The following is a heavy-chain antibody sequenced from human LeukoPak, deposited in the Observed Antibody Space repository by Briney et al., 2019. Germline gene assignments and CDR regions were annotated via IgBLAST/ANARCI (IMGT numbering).Heavy chain of an antibody. V-gene: IGHV3-23*01. CDR2: ISGSGGST. CDR3: XKSGGLSGSGRLAMDV. D-gene: IGHD3-10*01. Sequence: PGGSLRLSCAASGFTFSTYAMSWVRLAPGKGLEWVSGISGSGGSTYYADSVKGRFTSSRDNSNNTLYVQMNSLRVEDTAVYYCXKSGGLSGSGRLAMDVWGQGTTVTVSS. CDR1: GFTFSTYA. J-gene: IGHJ6*02.